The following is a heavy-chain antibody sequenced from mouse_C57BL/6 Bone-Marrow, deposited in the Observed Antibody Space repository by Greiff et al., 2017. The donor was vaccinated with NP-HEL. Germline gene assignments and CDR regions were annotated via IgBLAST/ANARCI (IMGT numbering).Heavy chain of an antibody. V-gene: IGHV1-69*01. CDR3: ARISWRWYFDV. CDR2: IDPSDSYT. CDR1: GYTFTSYW. J-gene: IGHJ1*03. Sequence: QVHVKQPGAELVMPGASVKLSCKASGYTFTSYWMHWVKQRPGQGLEWIGAIDPSDSYTNYNQKFKGKSTLTVDKSSSTAYMQLSSLTSEDSAVYYCARISWRWYFDVWGTGTTVTVSS.